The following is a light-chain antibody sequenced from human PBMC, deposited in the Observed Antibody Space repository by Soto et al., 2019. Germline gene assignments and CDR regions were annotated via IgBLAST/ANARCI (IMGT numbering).Light chain of an antibody. CDR3: QQYNGYSRT. V-gene: IGKV1-5*03. J-gene: IGKJ1*01. CDR1: QSISSW. CDR2: KAS. Sequence: DIQMTQSPSTLSASVGDRVTITCRASQSISSWLAWYQQKPGKAPKVLIYKASSLESGVPSRFRGSGSGTEFTLTISSLQPDDFATYYCQQYNGYSRTFGQGTKVEIK.